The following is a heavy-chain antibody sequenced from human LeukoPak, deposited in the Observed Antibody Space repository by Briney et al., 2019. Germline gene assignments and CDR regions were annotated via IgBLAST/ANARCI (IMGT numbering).Heavy chain of an antibody. CDR1: GGTFSSYA. D-gene: IGHD2-15*01. J-gene: IGHJ5*02. CDR3: ARGLSPLGYCSGGSCYSANWFDP. CDR2: IIPIFGTA. Sequence: PGGSLRLSCAASGGTFSSYAISWVRQAPGQGLEWMGGIIPIFGTANYAQKFQGRVTITADKSTSTDSMELSRLRSEDTAVYYCARGLSPLGYCSGGSCYSANWFDPWGQGTLVTVSS. V-gene: IGHV1-69*06.